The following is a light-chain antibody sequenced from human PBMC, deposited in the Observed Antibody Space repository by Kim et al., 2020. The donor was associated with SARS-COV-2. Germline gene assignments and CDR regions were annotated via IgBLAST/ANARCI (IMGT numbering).Light chain of an antibody. V-gene: IGLV1-44*01. J-gene: IGLJ1*01. CDR1: SSNIGSNS. CDR2: NDN. CDR3: AAWDDSLNAYV. Sequence: GQRFTISCSGSSSNIGSNSVHWYQQLPGTAPKLLIYNDNQRPSGIPDRISGSKSGTSASLAISGLQSEDEADYYCAAWDDSLNAYVFGTGTKVTVL.